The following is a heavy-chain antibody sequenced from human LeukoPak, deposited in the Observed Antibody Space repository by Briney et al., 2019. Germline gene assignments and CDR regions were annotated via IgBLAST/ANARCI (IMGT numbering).Heavy chain of an antibody. CDR1: GFTFSSYW. CDR3: AREGGSGVYYFDY. Sequence: GGSLRLSCAASGFTFSSYWMNWVRQAPGKGLEWVANIKQDGSEKYYVDSVKGRFTISRDNAKNSLYLQMNSLRAEDTAVYYCAREGGSGVYYFDYWGQGTLVTVSS. D-gene: IGHD3-10*01. V-gene: IGHV3-7*01. CDR2: IKQDGSEK. J-gene: IGHJ4*02.